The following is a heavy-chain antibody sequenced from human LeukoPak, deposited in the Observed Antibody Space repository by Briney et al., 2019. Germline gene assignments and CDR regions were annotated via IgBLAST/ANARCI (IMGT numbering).Heavy chain of an antibody. V-gene: IGHV1-69*04. Sequence: ASVKVSCKASGGTFSSYAISWVRQAPGQGLEWVGRIIPILGIANYAQKFQGRVTITADKSTSKTYMELSSLRSEDTAVYYRARAEYSSSWYLNFYYYYYGMDVWGQGTTVTVSS. J-gene: IGHJ6*02. CDR2: IIPILGIA. CDR1: GGTFSSYA. CDR3: ARAEYSSSWYLNFYYYYYGMDV. D-gene: IGHD6-13*01.